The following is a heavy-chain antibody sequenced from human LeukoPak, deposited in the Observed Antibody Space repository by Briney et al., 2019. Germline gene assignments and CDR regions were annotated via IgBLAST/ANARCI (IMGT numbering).Heavy chain of an antibody. CDR2: INHNGST. V-gene: IGHV4-34*01. CDR1: GGSFSGYY. D-gene: IGHD4-17*01. CDR3: ARGRVTVTTSFRDWFDP. J-gene: IGHJ5*02. Sequence: SETLSLTCAVYGGSFSGYYWSWIRQPPGKGLEWIGEINHNGSTNYNPSLKSRVTISVDTSKNQFSLHLSSVTAADTAVYYCARGRVTVTTSFRDWFDPWGQGTLVTVSS.